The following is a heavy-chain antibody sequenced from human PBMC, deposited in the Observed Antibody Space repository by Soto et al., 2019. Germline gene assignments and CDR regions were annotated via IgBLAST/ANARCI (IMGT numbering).Heavy chain of an antibody. J-gene: IGHJ5*02. CDR2: IYYSGST. Sequence: QLQLQESGPGLVKPSETLSLTCTVSGGSISSSSYFWGWIRQPPGKGLEWIGSIYYSGSTYYNPSLNSRVTGSVHPSKNQFSLTLSSVTAADTAVYYCARHPSDFWFDPWGQGTLVTVSS. D-gene: IGHD2-21*02. CDR1: GGSISSSSYF. CDR3: ARHPSDFWFDP. V-gene: IGHV4-39*01.